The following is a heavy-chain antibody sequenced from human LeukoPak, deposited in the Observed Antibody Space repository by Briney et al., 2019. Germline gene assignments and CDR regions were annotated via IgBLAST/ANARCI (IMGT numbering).Heavy chain of an antibody. V-gene: IGHV3-23*01. CDR2: ISGSGGST. D-gene: IGHD6-6*01. J-gene: IGHJ4*02. Sequence: GGSLRLSCAASGFTFSSYAMSWVRQAPGKGLESVSAISGSGGSTYYAGSVKGRFTISRDNSKNTLYLQMNSLRAEDTAVYYCAKVNPSIAARPPVPDYWGQGTLVTVSS. CDR3: AKVNPSIAARPPVPDY. CDR1: GFTFSSYA.